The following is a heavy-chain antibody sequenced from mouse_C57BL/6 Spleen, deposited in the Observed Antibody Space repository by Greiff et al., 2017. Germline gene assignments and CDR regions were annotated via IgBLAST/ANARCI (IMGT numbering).Heavy chain of an antibody. J-gene: IGHJ2*01. CDR1: GYTFTDYN. CDR3: AKGLRGYPPYYFDY. CDR2: INPNNGGT. Sequence: EVQLQQSGPELVKPGASVKMSCKASGYTFTDYNMHWVKQSHGKSLEWIGYINPNNGGTSYNQKFKGKATLTVNKSSSTAYMELRSLASEDSAVYYFAKGLRGYPPYYFDYWGQGTTLTVSS. D-gene: IGHD2-14*01. V-gene: IGHV1-22*01.